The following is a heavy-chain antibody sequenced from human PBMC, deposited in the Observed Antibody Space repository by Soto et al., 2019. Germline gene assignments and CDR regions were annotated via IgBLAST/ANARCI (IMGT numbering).Heavy chain of an antibody. CDR2: INPSGGST. Sequence: QVQLVQSGAEVKKPGASVKVSCKASGYTFTSYYMHWVRQAPGQGLEWMGIINPSGGSTSYAQKFQGRVTMTRDTSTSTVYMELSSLRSEDTAVHYCAPVAAAGTDWAFFDYWGQGTLVTVSS. J-gene: IGHJ4*02. CDR3: APVAAAGTDWAFFDY. D-gene: IGHD6-13*01. V-gene: IGHV1-46*03. CDR1: GYTFTSYY.